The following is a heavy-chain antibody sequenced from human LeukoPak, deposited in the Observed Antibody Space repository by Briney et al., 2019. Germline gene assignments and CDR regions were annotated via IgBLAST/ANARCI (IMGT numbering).Heavy chain of an antibody. CDR2: INPNSGDT. CDR1: GYTFTGYY. Sequence: ASVKVSCKASGYTFTGYYIHWVRQAPGQGLEWMGLINPNSGDTKYAQKFQGRITVTRDTSIRTSYMELSSLRSDDTAVYYCSMYASGTSFYYWGQGTLVTVSS. CDR3: SMYASGTSFYY. D-gene: IGHD2-8*01. V-gene: IGHV1-2*02. J-gene: IGHJ4*02.